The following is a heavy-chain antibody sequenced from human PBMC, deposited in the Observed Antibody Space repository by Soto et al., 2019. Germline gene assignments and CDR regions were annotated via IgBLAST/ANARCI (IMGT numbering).Heavy chain of an antibody. J-gene: IGHJ4*02. Sequence: EVQLVESGGGLVKPGGSLRLSCAASGFTFSTSTMNWVRQAPGKGLEWISSIGRSGGDMYYVDSVRGRFTISRDNAENSLCLQMNSLRPEDTSVYYCVSGDNRGYWGQGTLVTVSS. CDR1: GFTFSTST. CDR2: IGRSGGDM. CDR3: VSGDNRGY. V-gene: IGHV3-21*01. D-gene: IGHD4-17*01.